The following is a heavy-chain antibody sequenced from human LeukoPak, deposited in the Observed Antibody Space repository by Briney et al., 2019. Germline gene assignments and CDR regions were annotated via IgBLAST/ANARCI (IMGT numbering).Heavy chain of an antibody. Sequence: GGSLRLSCAASGFTFNSFGIHWVRQAPGKGLEWVSYISSSSTRYYADSVKGRFTISRDNARNSLYLQMNSLRDEDTAVYYCARDPVANRYGGNPPRWFDYWGQGTLGTVSS. V-gene: IGHV3-48*02. CDR1: GFTFNSFG. CDR2: ISSSSTR. D-gene: IGHD4-23*01. CDR3: ARDPVANRYGGNPPRWFDY. J-gene: IGHJ4*02.